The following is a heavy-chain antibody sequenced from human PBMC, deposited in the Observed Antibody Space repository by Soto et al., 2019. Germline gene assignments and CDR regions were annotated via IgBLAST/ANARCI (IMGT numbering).Heavy chain of an antibody. CDR3: AVGADFGSGKNYYYYYGMDV. J-gene: IGHJ6*02. Sequence: SVKVFSKASGFTLTSSAVRWVRQAREQRPEWIGWIVVGSGNTNYAQKLQERVTITRDMSTSTAYMELSSLRSEDTAVYYCAVGADFGSGKNYYYYYGMDVWGQGTTVTVSS. CDR1: GFTLTSSA. D-gene: IGHD3-3*01. V-gene: IGHV1-58*01. CDR2: IVVGSGNT.